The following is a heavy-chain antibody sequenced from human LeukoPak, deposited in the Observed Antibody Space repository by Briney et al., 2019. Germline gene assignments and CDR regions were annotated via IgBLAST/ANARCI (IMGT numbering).Heavy chain of an antibody. D-gene: IGHD1/OR15-1a*01. CDR1: GFAFGFSW. J-gene: IGHJ4*02. CDR2: IKEDGGVK. CDR3: VKDRGWNTFDY. Sequence: GGSLRLSCAASGFAFGFSWMSWVRQAPGKGLEWVGNIKEDGGVKNYVDSVKGRLTISRYNAKSSLFLQMNNLRVEDTAVYYCVKDRGWNTFDYWGQGTLVTVSS. V-gene: IGHV3-7*01.